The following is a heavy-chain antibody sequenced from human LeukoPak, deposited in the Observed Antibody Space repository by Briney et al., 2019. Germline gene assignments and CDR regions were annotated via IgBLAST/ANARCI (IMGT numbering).Heavy chain of an antibody. CDR1: GFTFSSYS. V-gene: IGHV3-48*01. CDR2: ISSSSSTI. CDR3: AKERDYRVSTSCDY. D-gene: IGHD3-10*01. J-gene: IGHJ4*02. Sequence: GGSLRLSCAASGFTFSSYSMNWVRQAPGKGLEWVSYISSSSSTIYYADSVKGRCTISRDNSKNALYLQMTSLRGEDTALYYCAKERDYRVSTSCDYWGQGTQVTVSS.